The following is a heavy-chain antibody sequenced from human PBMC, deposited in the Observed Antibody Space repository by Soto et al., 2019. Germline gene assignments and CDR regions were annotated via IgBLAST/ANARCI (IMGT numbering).Heavy chain of an antibody. Sequence: PSETLSLTCAVYGGSFSGYYWSWIRQPPGKGLEWIGEINHSGSTNYNPSLKSRVTISVDTSKNQFSLKLSSVTAADTAVYYCARGGDGAGAEEANWFEPWGQGTLVTLSS. CDR2: INHSGST. D-gene: IGHD6-19*01. CDR3: ARGGDGAGAEEANWFEP. CDR1: GGSFSGYY. J-gene: IGHJ5*02. V-gene: IGHV4-34*01.